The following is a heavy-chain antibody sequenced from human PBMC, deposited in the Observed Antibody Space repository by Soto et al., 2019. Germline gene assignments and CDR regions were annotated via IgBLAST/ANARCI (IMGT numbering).Heavy chain of an antibody. D-gene: IGHD3-22*01. V-gene: IGHV1-2*04. Sequence: ASVKVSCKASGYIFTNYYMHWVRQAPGQGLEWMGWINPNSGGTNYAQKFQGWVTMTRDMSISTAYMELSRLRSDDTAVYYCARDRYYYDSSGYVGAFDIWGQGTMVTVSS. CDR2: INPNSGGT. J-gene: IGHJ3*02. CDR3: ARDRYYYDSSGYVGAFDI. CDR1: GYIFTNYY.